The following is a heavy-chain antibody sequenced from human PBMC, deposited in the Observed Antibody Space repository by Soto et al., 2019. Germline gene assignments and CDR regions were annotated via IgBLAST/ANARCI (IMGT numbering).Heavy chain of an antibody. D-gene: IGHD5-12*01. CDR2: ISGSGGST. CDR1: GFTFSSYA. V-gene: IGHV3-23*01. J-gene: IGHJ6*03. Sequence: GGSLRLSCAASGFTFSSYAMSWVRQAPGKGLEWVSGISGSGGSTYYADAVKGRFTISRDNSKNTLYLQMNSLRAEDTAVYYCAKASGYGIGRDMDVWGKGTTVTVSS. CDR3: AKASGYGIGRDMDV.